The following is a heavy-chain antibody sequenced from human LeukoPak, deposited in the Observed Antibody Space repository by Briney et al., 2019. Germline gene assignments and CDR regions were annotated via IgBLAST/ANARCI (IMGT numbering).Heavy chain of an antibody. CDR2: IYPGDSDT. J-gene: IGHJ4*02. D-gene: IGHD3-22*01. CDR1: GYSFTSYW. Sequence: GESLKISCKGSGYSFTSYWIGWVRQMPGKVLEWMGIIYPGDSDTRYSPSFQGQVTISADKSISTAYLQWSSLKASDTAMYYCARQDYYDSSGPSWVDYWGQGTLVTVSS. V-gene: IGHV5-51*01. CDR3: ARQDYYDSSGPSWVDY.